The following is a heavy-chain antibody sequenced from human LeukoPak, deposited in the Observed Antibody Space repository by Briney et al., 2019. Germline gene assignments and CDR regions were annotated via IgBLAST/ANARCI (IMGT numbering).Heavy chain of an antibody. Sequence: KASETLSLTCNVSGGFISSDYWSWIRQPPGKGLEWIGYIYYSGSTNYNPSLKSRVTISIDASKNQFSLKLSSVTAADTAVYYCARFGVALDYWGQGTLVTVSS. D-gene: IGHD3-16*01. CDR1: GGFISSDY. CDR3: ARFGVALDY. J-gene: IGHJ4*02. CDR2: IYYSGST. V-gene: IGHV4-59*13.